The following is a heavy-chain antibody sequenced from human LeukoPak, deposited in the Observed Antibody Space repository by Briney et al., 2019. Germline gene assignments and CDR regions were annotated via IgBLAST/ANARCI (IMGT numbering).Heavy chain of an antibody. CDR3: ARAVWDSSGHLFDY. CDR1: GFTFNSYS. CDR2: ISSSSSYI. D-gene: IGHD3-22*01. V-gene: IGHV3-21*01. Sequence: GGSLRLSCAASGFTFNSYSMNWVRQAPGKGLEWVSCISSSSSYIYYADSVKGRFTIYRDNAKKSLYLQLNSLRAEDTAVYYCARAVWDSSGHLFDYWGQGTLVTVSS. J-gene: IGHJ4*02.